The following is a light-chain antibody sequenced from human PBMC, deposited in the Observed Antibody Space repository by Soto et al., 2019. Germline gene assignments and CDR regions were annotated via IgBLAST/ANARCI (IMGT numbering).Light chain of an antibody. Sequence: DIVMTQSPDSLAVPLGERATINCKSSQSVLYSSNNKNYLGWYQQKVGQPPKLLIYWASTRESGVPDRFSGSGSGTDFALTISSLQDEDVAVYYCQQYYSKPLTFGGGTKVEIK. J-gene: IGKJ4*01. CDR3: QQYYSKPLT. CDR2: WAS. V-gene: IGKV4-1*01. CDR1: QSVLYSSNNKNY.